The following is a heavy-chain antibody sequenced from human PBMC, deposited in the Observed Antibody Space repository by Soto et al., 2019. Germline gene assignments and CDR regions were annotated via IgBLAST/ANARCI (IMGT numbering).Heavy chain of an antibody. V-gene: IGHV4-39*01. CDR3: SRHDFRRPFDY. D-gene: IGHD3-3*01. CDR1: GGSISSSSYY. CDR2: IYYSEST. Sequence: QLQLQESGPGLVKPSETLSLTCTVSGGSISSSSYYWGWIRQPPGKGMEWIVRIYYSESTYYNPSLNSRGTKSVDTANNQFSRKLSSVTAADSAVYYGSRHDFRRPFDYWGQGTLVIVSS. J-gene: IGHJ4*02.